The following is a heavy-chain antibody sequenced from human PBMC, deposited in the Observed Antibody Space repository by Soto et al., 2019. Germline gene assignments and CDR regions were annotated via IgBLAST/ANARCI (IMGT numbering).Heavy chain of an antibody. Sequence: EVQLLESGGGLVQDGGSLRLSCAASGLTFSSYAMTWVRQAPGKGLEWVSAISGSGGSTNYADSVKGRFTISRDNSKNTLYVQMNSLRAEDTALYYCAHGALYGPAYWGQGTLVTVSS. D-gene: IGHD2-8*01. V-gene: IGHV3-23*01. CDR2: ISGSGGST. J-gene: IGHJ4*02. CDR3: AHGALYGPAY. CDR1: GLTFSSYA.